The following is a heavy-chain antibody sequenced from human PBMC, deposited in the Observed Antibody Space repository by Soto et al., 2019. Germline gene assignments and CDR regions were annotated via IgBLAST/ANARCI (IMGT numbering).Heavy chain of an antibody. CDR1: GGSFSGYY. CDR2: INHSGST. CDR3: ARGPSGSSSWYGDAFDI. D-gene: IGHD6-13*01. J-gene: IGHJ3*02. Sequence: SETLSLTCAVYGGSFSGYYWSWIRQPPGNGLEWIGEINHSGSTNYNPSLKSRVTISVDTSKNQFSLKLSSVTAADTAVYYCARGPSGSSSWYGDAFDIWGQGTMVTVSS. V-gene: IGHV4-34*01.